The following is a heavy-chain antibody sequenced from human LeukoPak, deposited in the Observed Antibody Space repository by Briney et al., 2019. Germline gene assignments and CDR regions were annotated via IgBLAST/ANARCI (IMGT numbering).Heavy chain of an antibody. CDR3: ARDYAERNSGSYYPTY. J-gene: IGHJ4*02. CDR1: EFTLSSFG. CDR2: IGTTTSTV. V-gene: IGHV3-48*04. D-gene: IGHD1-26*01. Sequence: PGGSLRLSCAASEFTLSSFGMNWVRQAPGKGLEWVSYIGTTTSTVYYADSVKGRFTISRDNAKNSLYLQMNSLRAEDTALYYCARDYAERNSGSYYPTYWGQGTLVTVSS.